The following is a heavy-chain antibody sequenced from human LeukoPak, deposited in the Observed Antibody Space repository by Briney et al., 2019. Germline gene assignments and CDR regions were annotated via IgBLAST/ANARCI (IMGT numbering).Heavy chain of an antibody. D-gene: IGHD5-18*01. V-gene: IGHV1-69*05. J-gene: IGHJ4*02. CDR3: AVGGYSYGTDDY. Sequence: SVKVSCKASGGTFSSYAISWVRQAPGQGLEWMGGIIPIFGTANYAQKFQGRVTITTDESTSTAYMELGSLRSEDTAVYYCAVGGYSYGTDDYWGQGTLVTVSS. CDR1: GGTFSSYA. CDR2: IIPIFGTA.